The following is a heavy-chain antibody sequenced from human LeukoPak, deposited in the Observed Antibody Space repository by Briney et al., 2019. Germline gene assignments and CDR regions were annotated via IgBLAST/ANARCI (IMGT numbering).Heavy chain of an antibody. Sequence: ASVKVSCKASGYTFTGYYMHWVRQAPGQGLEWMGWINPNSGGTNYAQKFQGRVTMTRDTSISTAYMELSRLRSDDTAGYYCAREPHYYGSGSGDYWGQGTLVTVSS. V-gene: IGHV1-2*02. CDR2: INPNSGGT. D-gene: IGHD3-10*01. J-gene: IGHJ4*02. CDR1: GYTFTGYY. CDR3: AREPHYYGSGSGDY.